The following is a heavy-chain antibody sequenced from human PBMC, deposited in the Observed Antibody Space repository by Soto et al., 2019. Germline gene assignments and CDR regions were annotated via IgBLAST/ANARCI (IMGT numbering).Heavy chain of an antibody. CDR3: ARVSPALWSGDQGFSYYFDY. D-gene: IGHD3-10*01. Sequence: ASVKVSCKASGYTFTGYYMHWVRQAPGQGLEWMGWINPNSGGTNYAQKFQGWVTMTRDTSISTAYMELSRLRSDDTAVYYCARVSPALWSGDQGFSYYFDYWGQGTLVTVSS. V-gene: IGHV1-2*04. CDR1: GYTFTGYY. J-gene: IGHJ4*02. CDR2: INPNSGGT.